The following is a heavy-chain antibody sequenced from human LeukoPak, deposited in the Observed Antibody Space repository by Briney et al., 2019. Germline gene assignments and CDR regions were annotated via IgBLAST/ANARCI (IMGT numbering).Heavy chain of an antibody. CDR1: GYTFTSCY. J-gene: IGHJ1*01. CDR2: INPSGGST. Sequence: ASVKVSCKASGYTFTSCYMHWVRQAPGQGLEWMGIINPSGGSTSYAQKFQGRVTMTRDMSTSTVYMELSSLRSEDTAVYYCARAQNYYDSSGYSLEYFQHWGQGTLVTVSS. CDR3: ARAQNYYDSSGYSLEYFQH. V-gene: IGHV1-46*01. D-gene: IGHD3-22*01.